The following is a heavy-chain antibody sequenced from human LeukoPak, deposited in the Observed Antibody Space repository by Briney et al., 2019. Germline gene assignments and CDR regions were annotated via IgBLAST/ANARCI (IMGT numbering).Heavy chain of an antibody. J-gene: IGHJ4*02. CDR3: ARVIRYCSGGSCYVNRDLDY. CDR2: IYYSGST. V-gene: IGHV4-39*07. CDR1: GGSISSSSYY. Sequence: SETLSLTCTVSGGSISSSSYYWGWIRQPPGKGLEWIGSIYYSGSTYYNPSLKSRVTISVDTSKNQFSLKLSSVTAADTAVYYCARVIRYCSGGSCYVNRDLDYWGQGTLVTVSS. D-gene: IGHD2-15*01.